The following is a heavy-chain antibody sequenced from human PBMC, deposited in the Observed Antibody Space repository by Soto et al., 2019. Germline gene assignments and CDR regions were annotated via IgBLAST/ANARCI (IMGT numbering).Heavy chain of an antibody. D-gene: IGHD3-22*01. CDR3: ARRTRYYDSSGYYLNDAFDI. CDR1: GGSISSSSYY. Sequence: PSETLSLTCTVSGGSISSSSYYWGWIRQPPGKGLEWIGSIYYSGSTYYNPSLKSRVTISVDTSKNQFSLKLGSVTAADTAVYYCARRTRYYDSSGYYLNDAFDIWGQGTMVTVSS. J-gene: IGHJ3*02. CDR2: IYYSGST. V-gene: IGHV4-39*01.